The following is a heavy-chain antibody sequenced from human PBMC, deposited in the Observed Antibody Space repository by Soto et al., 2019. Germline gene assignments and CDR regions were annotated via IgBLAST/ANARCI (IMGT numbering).Heavy chain of an antibody. CDR2: TIPLLNVA. CDR1: GGTFSTST. D-gene: IGHD5-12*01. V-gene: IGHV1-69*04. J-gene: IGHJ4*02. Sequence: SVKVSCKASGGTFSTSTFTWVRQAPGQGLEWMGRTIPLLNVADYAQDFQGRLTITADKSTNTTYMEMTCLISKDTVVFFCARDSPIGSTFSGYDAIDSWGQGTLVTVSS. CDR3: ARDSPIGSTFSGYDAIDS.